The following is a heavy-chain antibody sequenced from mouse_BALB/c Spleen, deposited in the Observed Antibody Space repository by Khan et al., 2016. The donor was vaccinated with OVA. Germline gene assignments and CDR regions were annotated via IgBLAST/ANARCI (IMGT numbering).Heavy chain of an antibody. CDR1: GFSLTNYG. J-gene: IGHJ4*01. Sequence: VQLQESGPALVAPSQSLSITCTISGFSLTNYGVHWVRQPPGKGLEWLVVIWSDGSTTYNSALKSRLSISKDNSKSQVFLKMNSLQTDDTAMYYCVRQPYYHYYIMDYWGQGTSVTVSS. CDR3: VRQPYYHYYIMDY. V-gene: IGHV2-6-1*01. CDR2: IWSDGST. D-gene: IGHD2-10*01.